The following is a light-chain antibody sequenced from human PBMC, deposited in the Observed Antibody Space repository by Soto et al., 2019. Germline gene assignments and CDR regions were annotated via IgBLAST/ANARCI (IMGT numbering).Light chain of an antibody. V-gene: IGKV3-20*01. CDR1: QSVSNNY. Sequence: TVLTQCPCTLSLSPGERATLSCRASQSVSNNYLAWYQQKPGQAPRLLIYGASNRATGIPDRFSGSGSGTDFTLTISRLEPEDFAVYYCQQYGSSGTFGQGTKVDIK. CDR3: QQYGSSGT. J-gene: IGKJ1*01. CDR2: GAS.